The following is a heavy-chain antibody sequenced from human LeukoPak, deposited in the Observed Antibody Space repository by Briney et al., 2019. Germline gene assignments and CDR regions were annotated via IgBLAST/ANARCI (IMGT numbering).Heavy chain of an antibody. D-gene: IGHD4/OR15-4a*01. V-gene: IGHV4-31*03. CDR3: ARGIPGLYYFDY. CDR1: GGSISSGGYY. Sequence: SQTLSLTCTVSGGSISSGGYYWSWIRQHPGKGLEWIGYIYYSGSTYYNPSLKSRVTISVDTSKNQFSLKLSSVTAADTAVYYCARGIPGLYYFDYWRQGTLVTVSS. J-gene: IGHJ4*02. CDR2: IYYSGST.